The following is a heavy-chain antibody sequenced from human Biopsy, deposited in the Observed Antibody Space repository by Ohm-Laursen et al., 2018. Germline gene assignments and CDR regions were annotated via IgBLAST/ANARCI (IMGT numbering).Heavy chain of an antibody. CDR1: GFTFSSFS. J-gene: IGHJ6*02. CDR2: INEVSSHI. Sequence: SLRLSCAASGFTFSSFSMNWVRQAPGKGLEWISYINEVSSHIYDADSVKGRITVARDNAKNSPYLQLNSLRVEDTAVYYCARDSSRRAREGGMDVWGQGTTVTVSS. V-gene: IGHV3-21*01. D-gene: IGHD6-6*01. CDR3: ARDSSRRAREGGMDV.